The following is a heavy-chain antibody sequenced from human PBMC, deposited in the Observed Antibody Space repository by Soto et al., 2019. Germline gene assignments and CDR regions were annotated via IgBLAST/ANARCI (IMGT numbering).Heavy chain of an antibody. J-gene: IGHJ6*02. CDR1: GYSITNNNW. V-gene: IGHV4-4*02. CDR3: ARVSRLSLDYYQYGMDV. Sequence: SETLSLTCAVSGYSITNNNWWIWVRQAPGKGLEWIGEIWHNGNTNYNPSLKGRVTISVDKSNNHFSLSLGSVSAADTAFYYCARVSRLSLDYYQYGMDVWGQGTTVT. CDR2: IWHNGNT. D-gene: IGHD2-15*01.